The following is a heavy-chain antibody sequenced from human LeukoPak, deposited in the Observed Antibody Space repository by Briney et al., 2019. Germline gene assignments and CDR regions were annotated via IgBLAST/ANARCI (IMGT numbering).Heavy chain of an antibody. J-gene: IGHJ6*02. V-gene: IGHV3-33*01. CDR3: ARPTLQLGAYYYGMDV. Sequence: PGGSLRLSCAASGFTFSSYGMHWVRQAPGKGLEWVAVIWYDGSNKYYADSVKGRFTISRDNSKNTLYLQMNSLRAEDTAVYYCARPTLQLGAYYYGMDVWGQGTTVTVSS. D-gene: IGHD6-6*01. CDR2: IWYDGSNK. CDR1: GFTFSSYG.